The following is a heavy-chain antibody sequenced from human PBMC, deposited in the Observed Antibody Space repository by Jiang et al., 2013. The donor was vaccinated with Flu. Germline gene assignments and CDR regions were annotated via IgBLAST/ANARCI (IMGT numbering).Heavy chain of an antibody. D-gene: IGHD2-15*01. J-gene: IGHJ6*02. CDR1: GFAFYKAW. Sequence: AASGFAFYKAWMNWVRQGVQGGGWSGSAVLKASTDGGTIDYAAPVKGRFTISRDDSRNTFFLQMNSLKTEDTAVYYCSIDKEGTYCSGSSCFYYGMDGLGPRDHGRRLL. CDR3: SIDKEGTYCSGSSCFYYGMDG. V-gene: IGHV3-15*07. CDR2: LKASTDGGTI.